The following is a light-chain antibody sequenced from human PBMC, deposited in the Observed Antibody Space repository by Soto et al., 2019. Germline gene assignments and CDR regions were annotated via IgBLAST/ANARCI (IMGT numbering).Light chain of an antibody. CDR2: GAS. CDR1: QSVSSSY. V-gene: IGKV3-20*01. Sequence: EIVLTQSPGTLSLSPGERATLSCRASQSVSSSYLAWYQQKPGQAPRLLIYGASSRATGIPDRFSGSGSGTGFTLTISRLEPEDFAVYYCQQYGSSRTFGHGTQVEIK. J-gene: IGKJ1*01. CDR3: QQYGSSRT.